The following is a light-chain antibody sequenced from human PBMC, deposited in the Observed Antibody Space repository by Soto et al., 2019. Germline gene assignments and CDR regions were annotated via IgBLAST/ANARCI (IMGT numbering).Light chain of an antibody. CDR2: GTS. CDR1: QSVSSSY. J-gene: IGKJ1*01. CDR3: QHYGSSRT. V-gene: IGKV3-20*01. Sequence: EIVVTQSPGTLSLSPGERATLSCRASQSVSSSYLGWYQQKPGQAPRLLIWGTSNRAGGIPDGFSGSGSGTEFTLTITRLAPEDFAVYYCQHYGSSRTFGQRTRWIS.